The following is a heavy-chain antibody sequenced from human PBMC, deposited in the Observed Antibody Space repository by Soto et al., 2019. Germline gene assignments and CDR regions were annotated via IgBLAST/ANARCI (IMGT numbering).Heavy chain of an antibody. D-gene: IGHD4-17*01. CDR1: SGPDRSHN. V-gene: IGHV4-59*08. J-gene: IGHJ6*02. Sequence: QVQLQQSCRRLVKPSETLSLTCTVSSGPDRSHNWGWIRQPPGRGLEWIGYVYYTGDTAYNPSLRGRVTISADTSTNDISLTLNSVTAADTAVYYCVRQGIDYLHGLVDVWGQGTTVSVSS. CDR3: VRQGIDYLHGLVDV. CDR2: VYYTGDT.